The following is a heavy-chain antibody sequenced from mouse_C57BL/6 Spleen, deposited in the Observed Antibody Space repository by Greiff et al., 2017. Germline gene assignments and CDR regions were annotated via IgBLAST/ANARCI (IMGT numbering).Heavy chain of an antibody. CDR2: IDPSDSET. J-gene: IGHJ4*01. CDR3: ARLGYDVYGSYAMDY. CDR1: GYTFTSYW. D-gene: IGHD2-3*01. V-gene: IGHV1-52*01. Sequence: VQLQQPGAELVRPGSSVKLSCKASGYTFTSYWMHWVKQRPIQGLEWIGNIDPSDSETHYNQKFKDKATLTVDKSSSTAYMQLSSLTSEDSAVYYCARLGYDVYGSYAMDYWGQGASVTVSS.